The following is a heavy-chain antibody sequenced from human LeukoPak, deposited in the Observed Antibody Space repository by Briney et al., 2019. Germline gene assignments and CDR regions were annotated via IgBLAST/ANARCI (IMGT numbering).Heavy chain of an antibody. J-gene: IGHJ6*03. CDR2: ISGSGDNM. Sequence: GGSLRLSCLASKFTFNNYAMTWVRQAPGKGLEWVSSISGSGDNMDYADSVKGRFTISRDNSENTLYLQMNSLRGEDAAVYYCARDGYSGSYYRLYYFFMDVWGKGTTVTVSS. CDR3: ARDGYSGSYYRLYYFFMDV. D-gene: IGHD1-26*01. CDR1: KFTFNNYA. V-gene: IGHV3-23*01.